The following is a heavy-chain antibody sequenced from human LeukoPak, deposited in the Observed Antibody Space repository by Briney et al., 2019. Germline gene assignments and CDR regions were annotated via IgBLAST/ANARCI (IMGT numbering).Heavy chain of an antibody. J-gene: IGHJ4*02. Sequence: KSSGTLSLTCAVSGGSISSSNWWSWVRQPPGKGLEWIGEIYHSGSTNYNPSLKSRVTISLETSKNQFSLELNSVTAADTAKYYCARSLTTWGTFDYWGQGPLVTVSS. CDR1: GGSISSSNW. D-gene: IGHD7-27*01. CDR3: ARSLTTWGTFDY. CDR2: IYHSGST. V-gene: IGHV4-4*02.